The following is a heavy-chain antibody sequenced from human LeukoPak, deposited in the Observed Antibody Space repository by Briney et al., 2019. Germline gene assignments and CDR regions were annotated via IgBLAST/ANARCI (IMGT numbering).Heavy chain of an antibody. CDR2: ISYDGGNK. J-gene: IGHJ4*02. D-gene: IGHD4-17*01. V-gene: IGHV3-30*18. CDR1: GFTFDDYA. CDR3: AKGWNTVDY. Sequence: GRSLRLSCAASGFTFDDYAMHWVRQAPGKGLERVAVISYDGGNKHYADSVQGRFSISRDNYKNTLYLQMNSLRVEDTAVYYCAKGWNTVDYWGQGTLVTVSS.